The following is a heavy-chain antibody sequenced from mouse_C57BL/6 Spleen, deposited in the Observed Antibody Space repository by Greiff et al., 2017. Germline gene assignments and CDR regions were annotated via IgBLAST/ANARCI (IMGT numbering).Heavy chain of an antibody. CDR3: VRDFDAFAY. J-gene: IGHJ3*01. CDR1: GFSFNTYA. Sequence: EVKLMESGGGLAQPKGSLQLSCAASGFSFNTYAMNWVRQAPGKGVEWVARIRSRSNNYATYYADSVKDRFTISRDESESMLYLHMNNLKTEDSAMYCCVRDFDAFAYWGQGTLVTVSA. V-gene: IGHV10-1*01. CDR2: IRSRSNNYAT.